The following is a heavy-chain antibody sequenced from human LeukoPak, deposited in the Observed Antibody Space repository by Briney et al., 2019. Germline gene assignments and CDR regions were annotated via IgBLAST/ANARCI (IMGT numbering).Heavy chain of an antibody. CDR3: ARDGVDSYYYYGMDV. Sequence: PGRSLRLSCVASGFTFSSYGMHWVRQAPGKGLEWVAVIWYDGSNKYYADSVKGRFTISRDNSKNTLYLQMNSLRAEDTAVYYCARDGVDSYYYYGMDVWGQGPRSPSP. V-gene: IGHV3-33*01. CDR1: GFTFSSYG. CDR2: IWYDGSNK. J-gene: IGHJ6*02. D-gene: IGHD2-15*01.